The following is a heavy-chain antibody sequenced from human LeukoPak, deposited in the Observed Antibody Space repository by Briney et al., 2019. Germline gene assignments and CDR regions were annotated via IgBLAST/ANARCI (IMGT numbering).Heavy chain of an antibody. D-gene: IGHD2-21*01. CDR1: GYTFTSYA. V-gene: IGHV1-3*01. CDR3: ARDGFFKIDRVAPFNWFDP. CDR2: INAGNGNT. J-gene: IGHJ5*02. Sequence: ASVKVSCKASGYTFTSYAMHWVRQAPGQRLEWMGWINAGNGNTKYSQKFQGRVTITRDTSASTAYMELSSLRSEDTAVYYCARDGFFKIDRVAPFNWFDPWGQGTLVTVSS.